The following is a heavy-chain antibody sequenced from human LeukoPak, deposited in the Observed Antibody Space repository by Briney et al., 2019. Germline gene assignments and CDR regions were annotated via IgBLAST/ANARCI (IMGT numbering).Heavy chain of an antibody. J-gene: IGHJ3*02. D-gene: IGHD2-8*01. CDR3: ARGMVRAFDI. Sequence: SETLSLTCTVSGGSISSYYWSWIRQPPGKGLEWIGYIYYSGSTNYNPSLKSRVTISVDTSKNQFSLKLSSVTAADTAAYYCARGMVRAFDIWGQGTMVTVSS. CDR2: IYYSGST. V-gene: IGHV4-59*01. CDR1: GGSISSYY.